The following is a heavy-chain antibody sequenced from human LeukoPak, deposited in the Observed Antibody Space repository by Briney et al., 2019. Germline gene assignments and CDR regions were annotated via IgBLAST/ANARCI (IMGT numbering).Heavy chain of an antibody. J-gene: IGHJ4*02. CDR1: GGTFSSYA. D-gene: IGHD5-18*01. CDR2: IIPILGIA. Sequence: SVKVSCKASGGTFSSYAISWVRQAPGQGLEWMGRIIPILGIANYAQKFQSRVTITADKSTSTAYMELSSLRSEDTAVYYCARVAAMVPSPIDYWGQGTLVTVSS. CDR3: ARVAAMVPSPIDY. V-gene: IGHV1-69*04.